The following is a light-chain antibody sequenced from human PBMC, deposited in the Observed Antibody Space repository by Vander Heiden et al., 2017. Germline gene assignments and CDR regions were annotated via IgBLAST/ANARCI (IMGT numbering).Light chain of an antibody. J-gene: IGKJ1*01. Sequence: DIQMTQSPSTLSASVGDRVTITCRASQNINRWLAWYQQKPGKAPNLLIYKASFLESGVPSRFSGSGSGTEFTLTISSLQPDDFATYFCQQFNSYSLTFGQGTKLEIK. V-gene: IGKV1-5*03. CDR3: QQFNSYSLT. CDR1: QNINRW. CDR2: KAS.